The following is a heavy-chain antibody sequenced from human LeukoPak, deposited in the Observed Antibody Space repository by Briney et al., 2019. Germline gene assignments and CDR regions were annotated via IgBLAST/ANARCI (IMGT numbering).Heavy chain of an antibody. CDR3: AAESYYYGGNSSLLGY. V-gene: IGHV1-58*02. CDR1: GFTFTSSA. D-gene: IGHD4-23*01. CDR2: SVAGSGNT. J-gene: IGHJ4*02. Sequence: SVKVSCKASGFTFTSSAMQWVRQARGQRLEWIGRSVAGSGNTNYAQKFQERVTITRDMSTSTAYMELSSLRSEDTAVYYCAAESYYYGGNSSLLGYWGQGTLVTVSS.